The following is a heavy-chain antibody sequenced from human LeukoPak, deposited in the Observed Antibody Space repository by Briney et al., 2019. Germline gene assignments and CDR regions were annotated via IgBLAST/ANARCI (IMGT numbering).Heavy chain of an antibody. CDR3: ACSNSGSYSASDY. D-gene: IGHD1-26*01. V-gene: IGHV1-69*13. Sequence: ASVKVSCKASGGTFSSYAISWVRQAPGQGLEWVGGIIPIFGTANYAQKFQGRVTITADESTSTAYMELSSLRSEDTAVYYCACSNSGSYSASDYWGQGTLVTVSS. CDR1: GGTFSSYA. J-gene: IGHJ4*02. CDR2: IIPIFGTA.